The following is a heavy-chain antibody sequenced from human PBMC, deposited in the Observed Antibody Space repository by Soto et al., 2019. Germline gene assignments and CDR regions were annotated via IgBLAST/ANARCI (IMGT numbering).Heavy chain of an antibody. Sequence: QVQLVQSGAEVKKPGASVKVSCKASGYTFTSYGISWVRQAPGQGLEWMGWISAYNGNTNYAQKLQGRVTMTTDTSTSTAYMEMRSLRSDDTAVYYCATDGEIAAKIFGYSHYGMDVWGQGTTVTVSS. CDR1: GYTFTSYG. D-gene: IGHD5-12*01. V-gene: IGHV1-18*01. CDR3: ATDGEIAAKIFGYSHYGMDV. J-gene: IGHJ6*02. CDR2: ISAYNGNT.